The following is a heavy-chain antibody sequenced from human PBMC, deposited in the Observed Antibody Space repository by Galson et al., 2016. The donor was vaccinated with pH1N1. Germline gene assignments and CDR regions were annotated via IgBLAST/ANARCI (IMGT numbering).Heavy chain of an antibody. Sequence: SVKVSCKVSGGSFSAGGISWVRQAPGQGLEWMGRIDPTYDQASYAQKFQGRVTNTAYKSTSTVYLELSGLRSDDAAVFDCAIDYDSRGGWGFGMWGQGTLVTVSS. CDR2: IDPTYDQA. CDR3: AIDYDSRGGWGFGM. CDR1: GGSFSAGG. D-gene: IGHD3-22*01. J-gene: IGHJ3*02. V-gene: IGHV1-69*04.